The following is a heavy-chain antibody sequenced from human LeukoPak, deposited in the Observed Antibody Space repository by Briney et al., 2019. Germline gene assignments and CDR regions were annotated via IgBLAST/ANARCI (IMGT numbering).Heavy chain of an antibody. CDR2: ISGSGGTV. J-gene: IGHJ6*02. CDR3: ARFADPQCSSTSCYGDYYYYYGMDV. CDR1: EFIFSNYY. V-gene: IGHV3-11*04. D-gene: IGHD2-2*01. Sequence: GGSLRLSCAASEFIFSNYYMMWIRQAPGKGLEWISYISGSGGTVYYADSVKGRFTISRDNAKNSLYLQMNSLRAEDTAVYYCARFADPQCSSTSCYGDYYYYYGMDVWGQGTTVTVSS.